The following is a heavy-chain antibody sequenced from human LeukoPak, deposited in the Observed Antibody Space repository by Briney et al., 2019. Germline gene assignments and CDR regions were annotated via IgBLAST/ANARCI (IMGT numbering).Heavy chain of an antibody. CDR2: FSGAGSST. V-gene: IGHV3-23*01. CDR1: GFTFSSYA. Sequence: PGGSLRLSCAASGFTFSSYAMSWVRQAPGKGLEWVSAFSGAGSSTNYADSVKGRFTIYRDNSKNTLYLQMNSLRVEDTAVYYCATHHDYSNSNYFDFWGPGTLVTVSS. D-gene: IGHD4-11*01. CDR3: ATHHDYSNSNYFDF. J-gene: IGHJ4*02.